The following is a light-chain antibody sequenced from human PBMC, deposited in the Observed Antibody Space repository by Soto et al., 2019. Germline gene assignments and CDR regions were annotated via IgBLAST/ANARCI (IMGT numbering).Light chain of an antibody. CDR2: GAS. J-gene: IGKJ3*01. V-gene: IGKV3-15*01. CDR1: QGIRDF. CDR3: QQYNNWPFT. Sequence: TQSPSFLSASVGDRVTITCRASQGIRDFLAWYQQKPGQAPRLLIYGASTRATGIPARFSGSGSGTEFTLTISSLQSGDFAVYYCQQYNNWPFTFGPGTKVDIK.